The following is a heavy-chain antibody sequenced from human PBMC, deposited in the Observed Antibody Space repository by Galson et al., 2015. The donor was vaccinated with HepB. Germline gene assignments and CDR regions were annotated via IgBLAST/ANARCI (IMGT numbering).Heavy chain of an antibody. CDR1: GFNFNTYS. CDR2: TSYDETYK. D-gene: IGHD6-13*01. CDR3: AKEVMEGSSWPRSLYYYGMDV. Sequence: SLRLSCAASGFNFNTYSMHWVRLAPGKGLEWVAVTSYDETYKYYGESVKGRFTISRDNSKTTLSLQMHRLRPEDTGVYFCAKEVMEGSSWPRSLYYYGMDVWGQGTTVTVSS. J-gene: IGHJ6*02. V-gene: IGHV3-30*04.